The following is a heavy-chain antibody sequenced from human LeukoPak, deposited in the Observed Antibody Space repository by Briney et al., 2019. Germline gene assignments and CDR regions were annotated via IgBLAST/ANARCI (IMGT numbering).Heavy chain of an antibody. V-gene: IGHV4-39*07. D-gene: IGHD3-16*02. CDR3: ARKLSRSYFDY. J-gene: IGHJ4*02. Sequence: PSETLSLTCTVSGGSISSSSYYWGWIRQPPGKGLEWIGSIYYSGSTYYNPSLKSRVTISVDTSKNQFSLKLSSVTAADTAVYYCARKLSRSYFDYWDQGTLVTVSS. CDR2: IYYSGST. CDR1: GGSISSSSYY.